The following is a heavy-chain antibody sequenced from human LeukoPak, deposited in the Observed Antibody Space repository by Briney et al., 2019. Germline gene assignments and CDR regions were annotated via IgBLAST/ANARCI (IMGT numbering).Heavy chain of an antibody. CDR3: ARAVDTAMYYYYYYMDV. CDR1: GDIVSSNSAA. Sequence: SQTLSLTCAISGDIVSSNSAAWNWIRQSPSRGLEWLGRTYYRSKWYNDYAVSVKSRITINPDTSKNQFSLQLNSVTPEDTAVYYCARAVDTAMYYYYYYMDVWGKGTTVTVSS. D-gene: IGHD5-18*01. J-gene: IGHJ6*03. CDR2: TYYRSKWYN. V-gene: IGHV6-1*01.